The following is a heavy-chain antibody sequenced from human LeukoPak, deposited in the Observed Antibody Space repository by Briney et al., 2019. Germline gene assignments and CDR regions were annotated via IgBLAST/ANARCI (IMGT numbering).Heavy chain of an antibody. CDR1: GFTVSSNY. CDR2: IYSGGST. Sequence: GGSLRLSCAASGFTVSSNYMTWVRQAPGKGLEWVSVIYSGGSTDYADSVKGRFTISRDNSKNTLYLQMNSLRAEDTAVYHCARDRGAARYFDYWGQGTLVIVSS. CDR3: ARDRGAARYFDY. V-gene: IGHV3-66*01. J-gene: IGHJ4*02. D-gene: IGHD6-6*01.